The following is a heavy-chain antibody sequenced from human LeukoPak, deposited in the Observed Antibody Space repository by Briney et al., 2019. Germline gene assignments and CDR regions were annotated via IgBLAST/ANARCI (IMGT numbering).Heavy chain of an antibody. D-gene: IGHD3-16*02. Sequence: ASVKVSCKASGGTFGSYAISWVRQAPGQGLEWMGGIIPIFGTANYAQKFQGRVTITADKSTSTAYMELSSLRSEDTAVYYCASRVDYVWGSYRYHDYWGQGTLVTVSS. J-gene: IGHJ4*02. CDR3: ASRVDYVWGSYRYHDY. V-gene: IGHV1-69*06. CDR1: GGTFGSYA. CDR2: IIPIFGTA.